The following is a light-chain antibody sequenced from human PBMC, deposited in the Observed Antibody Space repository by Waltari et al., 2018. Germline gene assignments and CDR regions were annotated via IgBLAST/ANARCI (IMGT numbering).Light chain of an antibody. Sequence: DIVMTQSPDSLAVSLGERATINCKSSQSVLYSSNNKNYLAWYQQKPGQPPKLLIYWASTRESGVPDRCSGSGSGTDFTLTISSLRAEDVAVYYCQQYYSTPITFGQGTRLEIK. J-gene: IGKJ5*01. CDR1: QSVLYSSNNKNY. CDR2: WAS. CDR3: QQYYSTPIT. V-gene: IGKV4-1*01.